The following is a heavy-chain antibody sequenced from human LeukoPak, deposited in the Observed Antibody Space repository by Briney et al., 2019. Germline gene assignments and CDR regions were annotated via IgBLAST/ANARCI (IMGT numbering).Heavy chain of an antibody. D-gene: IGHD6-19*01. V-gene: IGHV4-61*08. CDR1: GGSISSGGYY. J-gene: IGHJ3*02. Sequence: SQTLSLTCTVSGGSISSGGYYWSWIRQPPGKGLEWIGYIYYSGSTNYNPSLKSRVTISVDTSKNQFSLKLSSVTAADTAVYYCARAPSGYSSGWSVDAFDIWGQGTMVTVSS. CDR3: ARAPSGYSSGWSVDAFDI. CDR2: IYYSGST.